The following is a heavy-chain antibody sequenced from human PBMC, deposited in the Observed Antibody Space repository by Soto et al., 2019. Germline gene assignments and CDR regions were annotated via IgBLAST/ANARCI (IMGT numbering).Heavy chain of an antibody. D-gene: IGHD2-15*01. CDR3: ASKLLGYCTGGSCYQPWDC. CDR2: IVSIFGTA. CDR1: GGTFSNLA. V-gene: IGHV1-69*01. J-gene: IGHJ4*02. Sequence: QVHLVQSGAEVKKPGSSVKVSCKASGGTFSNLAISWVRQAPGQGLEWMGGIVSIFGTAKYAQKFQDRVTITADESTSTANLELSSLRSEDTAVYYCASKLLGYCTGGSCYQPWDCWGQGTLVTVSS.